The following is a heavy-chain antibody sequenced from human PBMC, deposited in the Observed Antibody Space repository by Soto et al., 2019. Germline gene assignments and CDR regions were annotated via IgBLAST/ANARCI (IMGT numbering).Heavy chain of an antibody. CDR2: IIPIFGTA. D-gene: IGHD3-9*01. CDR1: GGTFSSHA. J-gene: IGHJ6*02. Sequence: SVKVSCKASGGTFSSHAISWVRQAPGQGLEWMGGIIPIFGTANYAQKFQGRVTINADESTSTAYMELSSLRSEDTAVYYCARPYDILTGYFPGPYYYYGIDVWGQGTTVTVSS. V-gene: IGHV1-69*13. CDR3: ARPYDILTGYFPGPYYYYGIDV.